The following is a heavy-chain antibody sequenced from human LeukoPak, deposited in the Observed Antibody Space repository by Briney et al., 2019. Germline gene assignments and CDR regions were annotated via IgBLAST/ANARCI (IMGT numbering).Heavy chain of an antibody. Sequence: GRSLRLPCAASGFTFSSYAMHWVRRAPGKGLEWVAVISYDGSNKYYADSVKGRFTISRDNSKNTLYLQMNSLRAEDTAVYYCARDSSPYYYGSGSHDYWGQGTLVTVSS. V-gene: IGHV3-30*04. J-gene: IGHJ4*02. D-gene: IGHD3-10*01. CDR2: ISYDGSNK. CDR3: ARDSSPYYYGSGSHDY. CDR1: GFTFSSYA.